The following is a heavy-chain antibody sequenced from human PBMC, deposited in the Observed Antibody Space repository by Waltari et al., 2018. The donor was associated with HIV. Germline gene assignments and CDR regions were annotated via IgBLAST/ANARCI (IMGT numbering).Heavy chain of an antibody. CDR1: GGSITSYH. J-gene: IGHJ5*02. CDR2: IYYSGRT. CDR3: ARDLVVAAAEGFDP. Sequence: QVELQESGPGLVKPSETLSLTCTVSGGSITSYHWSWLRQSPGLGLEWIGHIYYSGRTTYNPSLKGRVIMSLDTAKNHISLNLRSLSAADTAVYYCARDLVVAAAEGFDPWGQGILVTVSS. V-gene: IGHV4-59*01. D-gene: IGHD2-15*01.